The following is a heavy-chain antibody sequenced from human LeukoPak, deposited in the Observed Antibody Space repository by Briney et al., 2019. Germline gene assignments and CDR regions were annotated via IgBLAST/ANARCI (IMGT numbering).Heavy chain of an antibody. CDR3: ARAGYSSSWFDY. CDR2: ISYDGSNK. Sequence: GGSLRLSCAASGFTFSSYAMHWVRQAPGKGLEWVAVISYDGSNKYYADSVKGRFTISRDNSKNTLYLQMNSLRAEDTAVYYCARAGYSSSWFDYWGQGTLVTVSS. J-gene: IGHJ4*02. V-gene: IGHV3-30-3*01. D-gene: IGHD6-13*01. CDR1: GFTFSSYA.